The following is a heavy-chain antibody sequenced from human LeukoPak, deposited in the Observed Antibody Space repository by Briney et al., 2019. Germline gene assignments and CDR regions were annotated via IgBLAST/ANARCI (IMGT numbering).Heavy chain of an antibody. CDR2: ISSSSSTI. D-gene: IGHD3-9*01. V-gene: IGHV3-48*02. J-gene: IGHJ4*02. CDR3: ARSDYDILTGYPDCFDY. CDR1: GFTFSSYS. Sequence: PGGSLRLSCAASGFTFSSYSMNWVRQAPGKGLEWVSYISSSSSTIYYADSVKGRFTISRDNAKNSLYLQMNSLRDEDTAVYYCARSDYDILTGYPDCFDYWGQGTLVTVSS.